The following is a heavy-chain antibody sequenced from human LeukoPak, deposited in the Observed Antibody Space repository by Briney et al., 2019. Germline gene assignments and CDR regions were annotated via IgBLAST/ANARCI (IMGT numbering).Heavy chain of an antibody. CDR1: GFTFSSYS. CDR3: AREPRYNWNYGLFDY. Sequence: PGGSLRLSCAASGFTFSSYSMNWVRQAPGKGLEWVSYISSSSSTIYYADSVKGRFTISRDNAKNSLYLQMNSLRAEDTAVYYCAREPRYNWNYGLFDYWGQGTLVTVSS. D-gene: IGHD1-7*01. V-gene: IGHV3-48*01. CDR2: ISSSSSTI. J-gene: IGHJ4*02.